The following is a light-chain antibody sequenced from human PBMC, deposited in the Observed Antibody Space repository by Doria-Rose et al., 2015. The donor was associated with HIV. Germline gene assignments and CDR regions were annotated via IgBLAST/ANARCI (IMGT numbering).Light chain of an antibody. CDR2: RAS. Sequence: EIVMTQSPATLSVSPGERATLSCRASQGIGCDLAWYQQKPGQAPRLLIYRASIRATGIPPRFTGGGSRTEFTLTISSLQSEDFAVYFCQQYSQWPTYTFGQGTKLEVK. J-gene: IGKJ2*01. V-gene: IGKV3-15*01. CDR3: QQYSQWPTYT. CDR1: QGIGCD.